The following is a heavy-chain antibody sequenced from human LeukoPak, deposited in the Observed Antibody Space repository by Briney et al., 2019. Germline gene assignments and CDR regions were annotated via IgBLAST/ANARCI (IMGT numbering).Heavy chain of an antibody. D-gene: IGHD6-13*01. CDR3: AKKRIAAAGKPDFDY. Sequence: PGGSLRLSCAASGFTFSSYAMSWVRQAPGKGLEWVSLISGSGGITYYADSVKGRFTISRDNSKSTLYLQMNSLRAEDAAVYYCAKKRIAAAGKPDFDYWGQETLVTVSS. V-gene: IGHV3-23*01. CDR2: ISGSGGIT. CDR1: GFTFSSYA. J-gene: IGHJ4*02.